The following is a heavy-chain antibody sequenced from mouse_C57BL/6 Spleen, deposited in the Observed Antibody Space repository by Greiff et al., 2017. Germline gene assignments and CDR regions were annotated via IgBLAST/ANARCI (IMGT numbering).Heavy chain of an antibody. V-gene: IGHV5-16*01. CDR2: INYDGSST. J-gene: IGHJ2*01. D-gene: IGHD3-2*02. CDR3: ARDLDQAFDY. CDR1: GFTFSDYY. Sequence: EVKVVESEGGLVQPGSSMKLSCTASGFTFSDYYMAWVRQVPEKGLEWVANINYDGSSTYYLDSLKSRFIISRDNAKNILYLQMSSLKSEDTATYYCARDLDQAFDYWGQGTTLTVSS.